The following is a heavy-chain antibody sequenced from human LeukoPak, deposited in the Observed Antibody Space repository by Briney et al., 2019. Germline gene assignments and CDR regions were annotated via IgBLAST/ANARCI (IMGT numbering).Heavy chain of an antibody. CDR2: INPYSSGT. J-gene: IGHJ4*02. V-gene: IGHV1-2*02. CDR1: GYTFTCYY. Sequence: GASVKVSFKASGYTFTCYYMHWERQAPGQGLGRMGGINPYSSGTNYAQKFQGRVTMPGDTSNSTAYMELSRLRADGTAVYCCAREVGGGGPEMANDYWGRGTLVAVSS. CDR3: AREVGGGGPEMANDY. D-gene: IGHD5-24*01.